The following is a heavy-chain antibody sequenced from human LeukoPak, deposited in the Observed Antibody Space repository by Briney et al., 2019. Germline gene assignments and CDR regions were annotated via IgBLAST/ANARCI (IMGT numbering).Heavy chain of an antibody. D-gene: IGHD3/OR15-3a*01. CDR3: AKDRGTGFLHDWTVSS. Sequence: PGGSLRLSCAASGFTFSSYWMSWVRQAPGKGLEWVANIKQDGSEKYYVDSVKGRFTISRDNSKNTLYLQMNSLRAEDTAVYYCAKDRGTGFLHDWTVSSWGQGTRVTVSS. J-gene: IGHJ4*02. CDR1: GFTFSSYW. CDR2: IKQDGSEK. V-gene: IGHV3-7*03.